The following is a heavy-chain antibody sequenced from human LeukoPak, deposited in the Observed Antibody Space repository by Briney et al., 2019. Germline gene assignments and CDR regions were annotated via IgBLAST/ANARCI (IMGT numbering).Heavy chain of an antibody. V-gene: IGHV1-18*01. J-gene: IGHJ4*02. CDR1: GYTFTSYG. D-gene: IGHD3-9*01. CDR2: ISTYNADT. Sequence: ASVKVSCKASGYTFTSYGISWVRQAPGQGLEWMGWISTYNADTDYAQNLQGRVTMTTDTSTSTAYMELRSLRSDDTAVYYCARDPGQYYDILTGYYPPYYFDYCGQGTLVTVSS. CDR3: ARDPGQYYDILTGYYPPYYFDY.